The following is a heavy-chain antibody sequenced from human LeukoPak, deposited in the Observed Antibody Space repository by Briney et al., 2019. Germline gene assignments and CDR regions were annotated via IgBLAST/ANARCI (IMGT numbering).Heavy chain of an antibody. CDR1: GGSISSYY. V-gene: IGHV4-59*12. D-gene: IGHD4-17*01. J-gene: IGHJ6*03. CDR3: ARVRGATVTAGDYYYYYMDV. Sequence: SETLSLTCTVSGGSISSYYWSWIRQPPGKGLEWIGYIYYIGSTNYNPSLKSRGTISVDTSKNQFSLKLTSVTATDTAVYYCARVRGATVTAGDYYYYYMDVWGKGTTVTISS. CDR2: IYYIGST.